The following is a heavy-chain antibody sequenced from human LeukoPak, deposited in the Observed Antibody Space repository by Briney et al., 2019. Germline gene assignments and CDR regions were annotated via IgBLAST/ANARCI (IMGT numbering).Heavy chain of an antibody. CDR3: ARGAAGGDFDY. Sequence: GGSLRLSCVASGFRFSSYEMNWVRQAPGKGLEWVSYISSRGSSIYYADSVKGRFTISRDNAKNSLYLQMSSLRVEDTAVYYCARGAAGGDFDYWGQGTLVTVSS. J-gene: IGHJ4*02. D-gene: IGHD6-13*01. V-gene: IGHV3-48*03. CDR1: GFRFSSYE. CDR2: ISSRGSSI.